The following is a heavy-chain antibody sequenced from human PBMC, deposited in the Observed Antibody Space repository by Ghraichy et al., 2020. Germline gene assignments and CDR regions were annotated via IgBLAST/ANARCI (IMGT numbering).Heavy chain of an antibody. D-gene: IGHD6-6*01. CDR3: ARVGPGTARGYFDL. Sequence: GESLNISCAASGFTFSSYWMSWVRQAPGNGLEWVANIKQDGSEKYYVDSVKGRFTISRDNAKNSLYLQMNSLRAEDTAVYYCARVGPGTARGYFDLWGRGTLVTVSS. CDR2: IKQDGSEK. V-gene: IGHV3-7*03. J-gene: IGHJ2*01. CDR1: GFTFSSYW.